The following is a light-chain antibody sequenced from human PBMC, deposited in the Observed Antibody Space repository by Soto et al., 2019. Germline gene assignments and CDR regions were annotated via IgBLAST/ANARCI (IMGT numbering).Light chain of an antibody. CDR2: AAS. V-gene: IGKV1-39*01. CDR1: QSLSNY. CDR3: HDRYLPPWT. J-gene: IGKJ1*01. Sequence: EIQMTQSPSSLSASVGDRVTITCRASQSLSNYLNWYQQKPGKALKLLIYAASSLQSGVPSRFSGSGSGTDFTLTISSLQPEDFATYYCHDRYLPPWTVAQGTQVYSK.